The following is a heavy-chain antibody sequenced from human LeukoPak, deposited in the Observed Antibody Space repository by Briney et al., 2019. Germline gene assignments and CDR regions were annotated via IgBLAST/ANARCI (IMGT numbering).Heavy chain of an antibody. CDR1: GFIFDDYA. Sequence: GGSLRLSCAASGFIFDDYAMHWVRQAPGKGLEWVSGISWNSGTIGYADSVKGRFTISRDNAKNSLYLQMNSLRAEDTALYYCAKDISPGYSYGYSAFDIWGQGTMVTVSS. V-gene: IGHV3-9*01. D-gene: IGHD5-18*01. CDR2: ISWNSGTI. J-gene: IGHJ3*02. CDR3: AKDISPGYSYGYSAFDI.